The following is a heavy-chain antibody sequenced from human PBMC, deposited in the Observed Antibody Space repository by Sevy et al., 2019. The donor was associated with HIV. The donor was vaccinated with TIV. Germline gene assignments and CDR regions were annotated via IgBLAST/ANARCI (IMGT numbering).Heavy chain of an antibody. CDR1: GFTFSSYA. Sequence: GGSLRLSCAASGFTFSSYAFHWVRQAPGKGLEWVAVISFDGRKTDYANSVKGRFTISKDNSKNTLHLRMSRLRGDDTAVYYCARDLRVDHDYWGQGTLVTVSS. V-gene: IGHV3-30*04. CDR3: ARDLRVDHDY. CDR2: ISFDGRKT. J-gene: IGHJ4*02.